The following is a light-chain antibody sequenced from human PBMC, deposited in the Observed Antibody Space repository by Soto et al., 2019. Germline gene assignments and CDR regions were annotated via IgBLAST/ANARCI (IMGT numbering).Light chain of an antibody. J-gene: IGKJ4*01. CDR3: QHSGT. Sequence: EIVMTQSPATLSVSPGERATLSCRASQSVSSNLAWYQQKPGQATRLLIYGASTRATGIPARFSGSGSGTEFTLTISSLQSEDFAVYYCQHSGTFGGGTKVEIK. CDR2: GAS. V-gene: IGKV3-15*01. CDR1: QSVSSN.